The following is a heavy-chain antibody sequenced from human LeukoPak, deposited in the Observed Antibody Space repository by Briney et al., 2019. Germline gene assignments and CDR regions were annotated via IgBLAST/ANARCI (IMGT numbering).Heavy chain of an antibody. D-gene: IGHD4-17*01. V-gene: IGHV3-33*06. CDR2: IWCDAGEK. Sequence: PGRSLRLSCAASGFTYSHYGMHWVRQAPGKGLEWVAVIWCDAGEKYYGDAVKGRFTISRDNSRNTLYLQMNSLRVEDTAVYYCAKDAQRGFDYGISLEYWGQGTLVTVSS. CDR3: AKDAQRGFDYGISLEY. J-gene: IGHJ4*02. CDR1: GFTYSHYG.